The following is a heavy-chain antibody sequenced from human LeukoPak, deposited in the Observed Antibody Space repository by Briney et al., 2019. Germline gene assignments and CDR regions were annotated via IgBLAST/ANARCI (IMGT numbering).Heavy chain of an antibody. D-gene: IGHD2-2*01. J-gene: IGHJ2*01. Sequence: GGSLRLSCAASGFTFSSYNMHWVRQAPGKWLEWVAFMRYDGRDKYYGDSVKGRFTISRDNSKSMLYLQMNSLRAEDTAVYYCSKAGEYCSGSSCYHWYFDLWGRGTLVTVSS. V-gene: IGHV3-30*02. CDR3: SKAGEYCSGSSCYHWYFDL. CDR2: MRYDGRDK. CDR1: GFTFSSYN.